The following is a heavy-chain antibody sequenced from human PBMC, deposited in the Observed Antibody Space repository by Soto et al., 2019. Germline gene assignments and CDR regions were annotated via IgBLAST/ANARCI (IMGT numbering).Heavy chain of an antibody. V-gene: IGHV3-7*04. J-gene: IGHJ4*02. CDR1: GFTFSSYW. D-gene: IGHD6-19*01. CDR3: AGGTGWLIDY. Sequence: EVQLMESGGGLVQPGGSLRLSCAGSGFTFSSYWMIWVRQAPGKGLEWVANIKQDGSEKYHVDSVKGRFSISRDNAQNSMYLQMNSLRAEDTAVYYCAGGTGWLIDYWGQGTLVTVSS. CDR2: IKQDGSEK.